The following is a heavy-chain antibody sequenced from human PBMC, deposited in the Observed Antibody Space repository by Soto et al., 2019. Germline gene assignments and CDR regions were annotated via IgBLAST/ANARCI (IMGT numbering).Heavy chain of an antibody. CDR2: ISAYNGNT. CDR3: ARDQGIAVAGSPGY. J-gene: IGHJ4*02. CDR1: GYTLTSYG. Sequence: QVQRVQSGAEVKKPGASVKVSCKASGYTLTSYGISWVRQAPGQGLEWMGWISAYNGNTNYAQKLQGRVTMTTDTSTSTAYMELRRLRSDDTAVYYCARDQGIAVAGSPGYWGQGTLVTVSS. V-gene: IGHV1-18*04. D-gene: IGHD6-19*01.